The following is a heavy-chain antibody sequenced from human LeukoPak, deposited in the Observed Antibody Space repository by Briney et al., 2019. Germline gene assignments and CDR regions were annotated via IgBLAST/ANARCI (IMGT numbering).Heavy chain of an antibody. CDR1: GYTFISYG. D-gene: IGHD4-17*01. V-gene: IGHV1-18*01. Sequence: ASVKVSCKASGYTFISYGITWVRQAPGQGLEWMGWISPYTTETNYAQSLQGRVTMTTDTSTSTAYMELRSLRSDDTAVYYCARDESYGDYNNWFDPWGQGTLVTVS. CDR3: ARDESYGDYNNWFDP. CDR2: ISPYTTET. J-gene: IGHJ5*02.